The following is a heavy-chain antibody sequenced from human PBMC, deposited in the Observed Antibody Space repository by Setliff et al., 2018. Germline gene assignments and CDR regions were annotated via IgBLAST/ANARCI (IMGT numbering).Heavy chain of an antibody. J-gene: IGHJ4*02. Sequence: SETLSLTCTVSGGSISSDSDYWSWIRQSAGKGLEWIGRIYASGSTEYNPSLGSRVTISVDTSKNQFSLKLSSVTAADTAVYYCARRATYYNFWSGYYDYWGQGTLVTVSS. V-gene: IGHV4-61*02. CDR1: GGSISSDSDY. D-gene: IGHD3-3*01. CDR2: IYASGST. CDR3: ARRATYYNFWSGYYDY.